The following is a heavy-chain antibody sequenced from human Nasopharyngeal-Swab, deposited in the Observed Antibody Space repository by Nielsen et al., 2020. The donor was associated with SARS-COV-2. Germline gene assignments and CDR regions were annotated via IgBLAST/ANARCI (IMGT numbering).Heavy chain of an antibody. V-gene: IGHV3-23*01. CDR1: GFAFSSHA. CDR2: IKDSGDST. D-gene: IGHD3-10*01. J-gene: IGHJ4*02. Sequence: LSLTCAASGFAFSSHAMSWVRQAPGKGLEWVSGIKDSGDSTYYADSVKGRFTISRDNSDNTLYLQMRSLRAEDTAVYYCVKGLRGGDYWGQGTLVSVSS. CDR3: VKGLRGGDY.